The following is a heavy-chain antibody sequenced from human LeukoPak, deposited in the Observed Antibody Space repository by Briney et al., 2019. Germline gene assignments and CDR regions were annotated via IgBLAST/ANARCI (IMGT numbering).Heavy chain of an antibody. CDR1: XXXFTGYY. CDR3: ARAVTQLLYYFDY. Sequence: ASVKVXCXXXXXXFTGYYMHWVRQAPGQGLEWMGWINPNSGGTNYAQKFQGRVTMTRDTSISTAYMELSRLRSDDTAVYYCARAVTQLLYYFDYWGQGTLVTVSS. CDR2: INPNSGGT. J-gene: IGHJ4*02. D-gene: IGHD2-2*01. V-gene: IGHV1-2*02.